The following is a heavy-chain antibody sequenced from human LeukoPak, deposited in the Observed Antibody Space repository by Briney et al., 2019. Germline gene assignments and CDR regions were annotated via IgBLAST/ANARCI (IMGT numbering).Heavy chain of an antibody. CDR3: ANSLGTLAGPSDS. J-gene: IGHJ4*02. V-gene: IGHV3-23*01. CDR2: ISGSGGST. D-gene: IGHD6-19*01. CDR1: GFTFSNYA. Sequence: GGSLRLSCAASGFTFSNYAMNWVRQAPGKGLEWVSGISGSGGSTYYADSVKGRFTISRDNSKKTLYLQMNSLRANDTAVYYCANSLGTLAGPSDSWGQGTLVTVSS.